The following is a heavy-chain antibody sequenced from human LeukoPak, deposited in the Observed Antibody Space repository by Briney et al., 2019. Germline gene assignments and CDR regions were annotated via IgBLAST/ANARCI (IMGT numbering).Heavy chain of an antibody. J-gene: IGHJ5*02. CDR3: ARGGIAVVRASDWFDP. CDR2: IIPIFGTA. V-gene: IGHV1-69*06. CDR1: GGTFSSYA. Sequence: SVKVSCKASGGTFSSYAISWGRQAPGQGLEWMGGIIPIFGTANYAQKFQGRVTITADKSTSTAYMELSSLRSEDTAVYYCARGGIAVVRASDWFDPWGQGTLVTVSS. D-gene: IGHD6-19*01.